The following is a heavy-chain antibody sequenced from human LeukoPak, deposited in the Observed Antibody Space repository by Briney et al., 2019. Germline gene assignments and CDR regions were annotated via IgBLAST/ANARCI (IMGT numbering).Heavy chain of an antibody. J-gene: IGHJ6*03. Sequence: PSETLSLXCTVSGGSISSYYWSWIRQPPGKGLEWIGYIYYSGSTNYNPSLKSRVTISVDTSKNQFSLKLSSVTAADTAVYYCARTIVVVPAAMLPYYYYMDVWGKGTTVTVSS. CDR1: GGSISSYY. CDR3: ARTIVVVPAAMLPYYYYMDV. CDR2: IYYSGST. V-gene: IGHV4-59*01. D-gene: IGHD2-2*01.